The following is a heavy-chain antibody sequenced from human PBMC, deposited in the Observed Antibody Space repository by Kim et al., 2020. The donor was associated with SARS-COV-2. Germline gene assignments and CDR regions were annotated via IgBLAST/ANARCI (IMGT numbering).Heavy chain of an antibody. D-gene: IGHD4-4*01. CDR2: KT. CDR3: ARDMNPTVYDY. V-gene: IGHV1-3*01. Sequence: KTKDSQKCQGRDTITSDTSANTAYMDLSSLNSEDTAIYYCARDMNPTVYDYWGQGTLVTVSS. J-gene: IGHJ4*02.